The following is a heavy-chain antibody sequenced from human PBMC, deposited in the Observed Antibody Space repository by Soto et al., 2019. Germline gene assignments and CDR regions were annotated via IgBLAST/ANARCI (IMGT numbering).Heavy chain of an antibody. CDR1: GYSFTSYW. V-gene: IGHV5-51*01. CDR2: IYPGDSDT. CDR3: ARRTDYGDYVHSLDV. J-gene: IGHJ3*01. D-gene: IGHD4-17*01. Sequence: PGESLKISCHGSGYSFTSYWIGWVRQMPGKVLEWMGIIYPGDSDTRYSQSFQGQVTISADKSISTAYLQWSSLKASDTAMYYCARRTDYGDYVHSLDVWGQGKMVTVS.